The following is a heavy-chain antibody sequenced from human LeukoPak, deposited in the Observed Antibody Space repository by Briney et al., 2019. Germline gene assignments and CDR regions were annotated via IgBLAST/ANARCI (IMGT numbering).Heavy chain of an antibody. CDR3: TSNFLFQRFDY. J-gene: IGHJ4*02. CDR1: GLNFSNSW. D-gene: IGHD2-21*01. V-gene: IGHV3-7*01. CDR2: INQDESSK. Sequence: GGSLRLSCAATGLNFSNSWMTWVRQAPGKGPEWLANINQDESSKNYVDSVKGRFTISRDNAKNSLYLQMNSPRAEATAVYYCTSNFLFQRFDYWGQGTLVTVSS.